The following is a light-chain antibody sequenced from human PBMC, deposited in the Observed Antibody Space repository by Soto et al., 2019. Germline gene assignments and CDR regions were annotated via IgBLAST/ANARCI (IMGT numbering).Light chain of an antibody. Sequence: ERVMTQAPATLSVSPGERATLSCRASHSVSTRLAWYQQKPGQAPRLLIYDASTRATGLPARFSGSGSGTDFTLTISSLQSEDFAVYYCQHYTNWPLTFGGGTKVDIK. J-gene: IGKJ4*01. CDR1: HSVSTR. CDR2: DAS. CDR3: QHYTNWPLT. V-gene: IGKV3-15*01.